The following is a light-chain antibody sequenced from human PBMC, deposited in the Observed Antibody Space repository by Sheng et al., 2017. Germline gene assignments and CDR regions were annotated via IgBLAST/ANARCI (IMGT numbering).Light chain of an antibody. CDR3: QQYNAWPRT. J-gene: IGKJ1*01. CDR2: AAS. CDR1: QTVSTN. Sequence: EVVMTQSPATLSVSPGERATLSCRASQTVSTNLAWYQQKPGQAPRLLIHAASTRATGIPARFSGSGSGTEFTLTISGLQSEDFAVYFCQQYNAWPRTFGQGTKVEIK. V-gene: IGKV3-15*01.